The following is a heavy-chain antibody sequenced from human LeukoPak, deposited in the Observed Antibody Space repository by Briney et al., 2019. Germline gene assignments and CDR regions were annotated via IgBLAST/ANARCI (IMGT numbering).Heavy chain of an antibody. J-gene: IGHJ4*02. Sequence: GGSLRLSCAASGFTFSSYGMHWVRQAPGKGLEWVSAISGSGGSTYYADSVKGRLTISRDNSKNTLYLQMNSLRAEDTAVYYCAKRALGYYFDYWGQGTLVTVSS. CDR2: ISGSGGST. V-gene: IGHV3-23*01. CDR1: GFTFSSYG. CDR3: AKRALGYYFDY. D-gene: IGHD1-26*01.